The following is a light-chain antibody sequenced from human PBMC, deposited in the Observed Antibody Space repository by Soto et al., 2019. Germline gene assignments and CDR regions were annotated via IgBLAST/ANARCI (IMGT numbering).Light chain of an antibody. CDR1: QSISSY. CDR2: AAS. Sequence: DIPVTQSPFSLSASVRDRITITCWASQSISSYLNWYQQKPGKAPKLLIYAASSLQSGVPSRFSGSGSGTDFTLTISSLQPEDFATYYCQQSYSTPQTFGQGTKVDIK. V-gene: IGKV1-39*01. J-gene: IGKJ1*01. CDR3: QQSYSTPQT.